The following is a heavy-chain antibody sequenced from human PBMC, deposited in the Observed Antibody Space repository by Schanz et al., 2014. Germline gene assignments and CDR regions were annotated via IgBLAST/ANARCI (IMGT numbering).Heavy chain of an antibody. V-gene: IGHV4-31*03. CDR3: AATTILAD. CDR2: IYFNGIT. J-gene: IGHJ4*02. Sequence: QVQLQESGPGLVRPSQTLSLTCTVSGDSISSGSYYWSWIRQHPGKGLEWIGYIYFNGITYYKPSLKARLIISVDTSKNQFSLKLSSVTAADTAVYYCAATTILADWGQGTLVAVSS. D-gene: IGHD3-3*01. CDR1: GDSISSGSYY.